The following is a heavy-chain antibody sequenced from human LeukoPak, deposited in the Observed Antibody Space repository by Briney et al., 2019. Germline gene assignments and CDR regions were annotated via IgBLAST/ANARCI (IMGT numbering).Heavy chain of an antibody. CDR1: GFTFSIYA. CDR3: AKDRPNYYDTSGHYYRRNGDC. D-gene: IGHD3-22*01. Sequence: GGSRRLSCAASGFTFSIYAMSWVRQAPGKGLEWVSSITSSGAGTYYPDSVKGRFTISRDNSENTLYLQMNSLRAEDTAVYYCAKDRPNYYDTSGHYYRRNGDCWGQGTLVTVS. J-gene: IGHJ4*02. CDR2: ITSSGAGT. V-gene: IGHV3-23*01.